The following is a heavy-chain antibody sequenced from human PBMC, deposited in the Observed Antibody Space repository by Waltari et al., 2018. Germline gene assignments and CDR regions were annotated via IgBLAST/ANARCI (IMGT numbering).Heavy chain of an antibody. CDR3: AKRGGPESDWRGGFDY. Sequence: QVQVVESGGGVVQPGGSLRLACAASGFTFSSYGMHWVRQAPGKGLEWVSFIRYDGSNGYYADSVKGRFTISRDNSKNTLYLEMNSLRPEDTAVYYCAKRGGPESDWRGGFDYWGQGTLVTVSS. D-gene: IGHD3-10*01. J-gene: IGHJ4*02. CDR1: GFTFSSYG. V-gene: IGHV3-30*02. CDR2: IRYDGSNG.